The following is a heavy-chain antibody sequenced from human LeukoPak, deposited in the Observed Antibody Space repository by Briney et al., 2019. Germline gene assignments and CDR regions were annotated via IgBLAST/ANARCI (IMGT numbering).Heavy chain of an antibody. CDR3: ARDLSGRNAFDI. J-gene: IGHJ3*02. CDR1: GGSISSGGYY. Sequence: SQTLSLTCTVSGGSISSGGYYWSWIRQHPGKGLEWIGYIYYSGTTDYNPSLKSRVTISVDTSKNQFSLKLSSVTAADTAVYNCARDLSGRNAFDIWGQGTMVTVSS. V-gene: IGHV4-31*03. CDR2: IYYSGTT. D-gene: IGHD2-15*01.